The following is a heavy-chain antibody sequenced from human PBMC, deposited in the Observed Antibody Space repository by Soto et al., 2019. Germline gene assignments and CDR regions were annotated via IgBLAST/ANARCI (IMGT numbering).Heavy chain of an antibody. CDR3: AREWTYSSGRKPINWFDP. Sequence: SETLSLTCTVSGGSISSGGYYWSWIRQHPGKGLEWIGYIYYSGSTYYNPSLKSRVTISVDTSKNQFSLKLSSVTAADTAVYYCAREWTYSSGRKPINWFDPWGQGTLVTVS. D-gene: IGHD6-19*01. CDR2: IYYSGST. CDR1: GGSISSGGYY. J-gene: IGHJ5*02. V-gene: IGHV4-31*03.